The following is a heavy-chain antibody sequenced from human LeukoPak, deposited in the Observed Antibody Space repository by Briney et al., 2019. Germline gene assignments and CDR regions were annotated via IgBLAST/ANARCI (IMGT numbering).Heavy chain of an antibody. CDR1: GFTFNTFG. V-gene: IGHV3-23*01. CDR3: AKSIGNYDFWSGYYLLDY. D-gene: IGHD3-3*01. Sequence: PGGSLSLSCAASGFTFNTFGMTWVRQAPGKGLEWVSSITGSGDVTFYADSVKGRFTISRDNSNNTLYLQMNSLRAEDTAVYYCAKSIGNYDFWSGYYLLDYWGQGTLVTVSS. CDR2: ITGSGDVT. J-gene: IGHJ4*02.